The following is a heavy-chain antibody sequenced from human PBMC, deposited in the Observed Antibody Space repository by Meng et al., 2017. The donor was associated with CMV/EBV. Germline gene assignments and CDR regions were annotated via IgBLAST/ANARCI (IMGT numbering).Heavy chain of an antibody. Sequence: GESLTISCAASGFTVSSNYMSWVRQAPGKGLEWVSVIYSGGSTYYADSVKGRFTISRDNSKNTLYLQMNSLRAEDTAVYYCASGGVVVPDYWGQGTLVTVSS. J-gene: IGHJ4*02. CDR3: ASGGVVVPDY. V-gene: IGHV3-53*01. D-gene: IGHD2-2*01. CDR1: GFTVSSNY. CDR2: IYSGGST.